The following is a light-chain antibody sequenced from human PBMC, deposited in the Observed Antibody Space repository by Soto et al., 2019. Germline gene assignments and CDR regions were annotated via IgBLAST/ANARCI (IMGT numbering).Light chain of an antibody. CDR3: QQSYSTLTCT. J-gene: IGKJ1*01. V-gene: IGKV1-39*01. CDR1: QNINNY. CDR2: AAS. Sequence: DIQMTQSPSSLSASVGDRVTITCRASQNINNYLNWYQQKPGKASKLLIYAASSLQSGVPSRFSGSGSGTDFTLTISSLQPEDFATYYCQQSYSTLTCTFGQGTKVEIK.